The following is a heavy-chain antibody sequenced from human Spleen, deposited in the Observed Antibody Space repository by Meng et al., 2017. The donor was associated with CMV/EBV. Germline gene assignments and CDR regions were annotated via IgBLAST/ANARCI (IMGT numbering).Heavy chain of an antibody. Sequence: ASVKVSCKASGYTFTGYYMHWVRQAPGQGLEWMGWINPNSGGSNSAQRFQGRVTITADKSTSTAYMELSSLRSEDTAVYYCAQSYSPTLIDYWGRGTLVTVSS. CDR3: AQSYSPTLIDY. CDR1: GYTFTGYY. D-gene: IGHD3-10*01. J-gene: IGHJ4*02. CDR2: INPNSGGS. V-gene: IGHV1-2*02.